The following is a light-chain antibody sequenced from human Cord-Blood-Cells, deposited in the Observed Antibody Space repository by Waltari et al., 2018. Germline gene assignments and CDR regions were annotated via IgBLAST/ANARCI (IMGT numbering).Light chain of an antibody. CDR1: SSDVGGYNY. Sequence: QSALTQPRSVSGSPGQSVTISCTGTSSDVGGYNYVSWYQQHPGKAPKLMIYDVSKRPSGVPDRFSGSKSGNTASLTIYGLQAEDEADYYCCSYAGSYNVVFGGGTKLTVL. CDR2: DVS. V-gene: IGLV2-11*01. CDR3: CSYAGSYNVV. J-gene: IGLJ2*01.